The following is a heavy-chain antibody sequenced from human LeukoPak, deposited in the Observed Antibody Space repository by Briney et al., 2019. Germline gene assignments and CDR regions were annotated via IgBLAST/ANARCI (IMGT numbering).Heavy chain of an antibody. D-gene: IGHD7-27*01. CDR1: GGSIRSSYYY. CDR2: IYDSGST. V-gene: IGHV4-39*01. CDR3: ARGVANWGSWDY. Sequence: SETLSLTCTVSGGSIRSSYYYWGWIRQPPGKGLEWIGSIYDSGSTYYNPSLKSRVTISVDTSKNQFSLKLSSVTAADTAVYYCARGVANWGSWDYWGQGTLVTVSS. J-gene: IGHJ4*02.